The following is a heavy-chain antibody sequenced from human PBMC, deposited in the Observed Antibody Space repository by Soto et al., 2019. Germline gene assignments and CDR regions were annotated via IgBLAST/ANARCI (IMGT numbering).Heavy chain of an antibody. CDR3: ARQFDSDTSGYYSAY. CDR2: IMPIFGSA. D-gene: IGHD3-22*01. CDR1: GGTFSRNT. Sequence: SVKVSCKASGGTFSRNTISWVRQAPGQGLEWMGGIMPIFGSANYAQKFQGRVTITPDEYTRTVYMELSRLRSEDTAVYYCARQFDSDTSGYYSAYRGQGTLVTVSS. V-gene: IGHV1-69*13. J-gene: IGHJ4*02.